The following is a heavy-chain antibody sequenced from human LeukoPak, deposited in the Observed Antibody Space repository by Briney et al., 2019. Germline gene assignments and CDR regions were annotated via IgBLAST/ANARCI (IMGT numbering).Heavy chain of an antibody. J-gene: IGHJ5*02. Sequence: SETLSLTCTVSGGSISSYYWSWIRQPPGKGLEWIGYIYYSGSTNYNPSLKSRVTISVDTSKNQFSLKLSSVTAADTAVYYCARIGSTGIAAVGGDWFDPWGQGTLVTVSS. D-gene: IGHD6-13*01. V-gene: IGHV4-59*08. CDR1: GGSISSYY. CDR2: IYYSGST. CDR3: ARIGSTGIAAVGGDWFDP.